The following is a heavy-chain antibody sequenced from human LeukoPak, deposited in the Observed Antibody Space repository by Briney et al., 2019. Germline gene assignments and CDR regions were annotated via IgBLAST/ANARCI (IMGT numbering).Heavy chain of an antibody. CDR3: ARNVGVRGVSNWFDP. CDR2: IIPIFGTA. D-gene: IGHD3-10*01. V-gene: IGHV1-69*13. CDR1: GGTFSSYA. Sequence: SVKVSCKASGGTFSSYAISWVRQAPGQGLEWMGGIIPIFGTANYAQKFQGRVTITADESTSTAYMELSSLRSEDTAVYYCARNVGVRGVSNWFDPWGQGTLVTVSS. J-gene: IGHJ5*02.